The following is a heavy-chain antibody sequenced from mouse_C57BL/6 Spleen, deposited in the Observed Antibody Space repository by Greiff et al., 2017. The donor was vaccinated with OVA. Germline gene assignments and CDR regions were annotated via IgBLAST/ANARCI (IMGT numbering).Heavy chain of an antibody. CDR3: ASHYYGSSYIDWYFDV. V-gene: IGHV1-82*01. CDR2: IYPGDGDT. J-gene: IGHJ1*03. D-gene: IGHD1-1*01. Sequence: QVQLKQSGPELVKPGASVKISCKASGYAFSSSWMNWVKQRPGKGLEWIGRIYPGDGDTNYNGKFKGKATLTADKSSSTAYMQLSSLTSEDSAVYFCASHYYGSSYIDWYFDVWGTGTTVTVSS. CDR1: GYAFSSSW.